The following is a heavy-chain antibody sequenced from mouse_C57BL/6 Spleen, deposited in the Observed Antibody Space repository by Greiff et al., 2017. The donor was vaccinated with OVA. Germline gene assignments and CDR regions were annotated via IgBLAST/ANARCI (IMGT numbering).Heavy chain of an antibody. J-gene: IGHJ2*01. D-gene: IGHD1-1*01. V-gene: IGHV1-80*01. Sequence: QVQLQHSGAELVKPGASVKISCKASGYAFSSYWMNWVKQRPGKGLEWIGQIYPGDGDTNYNGKFKGKATLTADKSSSTAYMQLSSLTSEDSAVYFCARGDYYGSSYGDYWGQGTTLTVSS. CDR2: IYPGDGDT. CDR1: GYAFSSYW. CDR3: ARGDYYGSSYGDY.